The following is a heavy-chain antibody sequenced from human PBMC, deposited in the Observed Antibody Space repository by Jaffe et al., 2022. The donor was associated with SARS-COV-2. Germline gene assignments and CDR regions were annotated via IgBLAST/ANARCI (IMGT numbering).Heavy chain of an antibody. CDR2: INAGNGNT. CDR3: ARGRDYCSSTSCYEGYYYSMDV. CDR1: GYTFTSYA. D-gene: IGHD2-2*01. V-gene: IGHV1-3*01. Sequence: QVQLVQSGAEVKRPGASVKVSCKASGYTFTSYAMHWVRQAPGQRLEWMGWINAGNGNTKYSQEFQGRVTITRDTSASTAYMELSSLKSEDTAVYYCARGRDYCSSTSCYEGYYYSMDVWGKGTTVTVSS. J-gene: IGHJ6*03.